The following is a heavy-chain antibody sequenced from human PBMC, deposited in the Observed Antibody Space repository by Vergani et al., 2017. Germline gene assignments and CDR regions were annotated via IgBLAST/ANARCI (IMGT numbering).Heavy chain of an antibody. J-gene: IGHJ4*02. CDR3: AKDSRNGAKKGGFDY. CDR2: ILYDGSNK. Sequence: QVQLVESGGGVVQPGGSLRLSCAASGVTFSSYGMHWVRQAPGKGLEWGSFILYDGSNKYYADSVKCRFTISRDKSKTTLYRQMYSPRAEDTAVYYCAKDSRNGAKKGGFDYWGQGTLVTVSS. D-gene: IGHD2-2*01. CDR1: GVTFSSYG. V-gene: IGHV3-30*02.